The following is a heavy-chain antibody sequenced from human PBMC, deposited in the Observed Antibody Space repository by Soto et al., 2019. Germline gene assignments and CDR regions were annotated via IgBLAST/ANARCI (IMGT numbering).Heavy chain of an antibody. D-gene: IGHD2-21*01. V-gene: IGHV1-69*02. CDR2: FIPILDMA. J-gene: IGHJ4*02. Sequence: QVQVVQSGAEVKKPESSVKVSCKPSGGTFNTYTVNWVRLAPGHGLEWMGRFIPILDMANYAQKFQDRVTITADSCTFTAYMELNSLTSDDTAVYYCAITYCRDNSCPRDFDFWGPGTRVTVSS. CDR3: AITYCRDNSCPRDFDF. CDR1: GGTFNTYT.